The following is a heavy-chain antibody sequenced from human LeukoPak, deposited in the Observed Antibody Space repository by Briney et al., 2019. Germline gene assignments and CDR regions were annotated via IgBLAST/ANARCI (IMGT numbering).Heavy chain of an antibody. Sequence: GSLRLSCAASGFTFSNYWMSWVRRAPGKGLEWVANIKQDGSETYYVDSVRGRFTIPRDNAKKSLYLQMNSLRAEDTAVYYCARDFWGAYRVDYFDYWGQGTLVTVSS. CDR1: GFTFSNYW. CDR2: IKQDGSET. D-gene: IGHD3-3*01. J-gene: IGHJ4*02. CDR3: ARDFWGAYRVDYFDY. V-gene: IGHV3-7*01.